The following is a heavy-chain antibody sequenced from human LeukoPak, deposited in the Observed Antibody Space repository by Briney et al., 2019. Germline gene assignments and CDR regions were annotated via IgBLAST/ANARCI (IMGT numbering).Heavy chain of an antibody. J-gene: IGHJ4*02. D-gene: IGHD3-10*01. V-gene: IGHV3-73*01. CDR1: GFTFSGFA. CDR3: TGNYYGSGSYADFDY. CDR2: IRSTANGYAT. Sequence: GGSLRLSCAASGFTFSGFALHWVRQASGKGLEWVGRIRSTANGYATAYAASVKGRFTISRDDSKNTAYLQMDSLKTEDTAVYYCTGNYYGSGSYADFDYWGQGTLVTVSS.